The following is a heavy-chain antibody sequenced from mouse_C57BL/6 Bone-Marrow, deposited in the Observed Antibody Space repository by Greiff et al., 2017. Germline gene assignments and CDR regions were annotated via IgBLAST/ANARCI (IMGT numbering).Heavy chain of an antibody. CDR2: IYPGSGST. J-gene: IGHJ4*01. V-gene: IGHV1-55*01. Sequence: QVQLQQPGAELVKPGASVKMSCKASGYTFTSYWITWVKQRPGQGLAWIGDIYPGSGSTNYNEKFTSKATLTVDTSSSTAYMQLSSLTSEDSAVYYWARGLLRLFYYAMDYWGQGTSVTVAS. CDR1: GYTFTSYW. CDR3: ARGLLRLFYYAMDY. D-gene: IGHD1-2*01.